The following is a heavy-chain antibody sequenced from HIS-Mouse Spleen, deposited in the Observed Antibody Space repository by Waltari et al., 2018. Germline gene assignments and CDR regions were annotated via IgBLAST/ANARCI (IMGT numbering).Heavy chain of an antibody. CDR2: IYYSGRT. D-gene: IGHD3-22*01. Sequence: QLQLQESGPGLVKPSETLSLTCTVSGGSISSSSYYWGWIRQPPGKGLEWIGSIYYSGRTYYNPSLQGRVTISVDTSKNQFSLKLSSVTAADTAVYYCARDGTQITMIVVATLGWFDPWGQGTLVTVSS. CDR1: GGSISSSSYY. J-gene: IGHJ5*02. V-gene: IGHV4-39*07. CDR3: ARDGTQITMIVVATLGWFDP.